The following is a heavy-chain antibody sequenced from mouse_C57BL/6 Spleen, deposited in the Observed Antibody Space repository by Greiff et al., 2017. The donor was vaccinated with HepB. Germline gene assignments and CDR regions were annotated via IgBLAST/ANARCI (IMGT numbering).Heavy chain of an antibody. CDR2: ISYSGST. V-gene: IGHV3-2*02. J-gene: IGHJ2*01. Sequence: VQLKESGPGLVKPSQSLSLTCTVTGYSITSGYGWNWIRQFPGNKLEWMGCISYSGSTNYNPSLKSRISITRDKSKNQFFLQLNSVPTEDTAKYYCARTARIKNWDQRTTLTVSS. CDR3: ARTARIKN. CDR1: GYSITSGYG. D-gene: IGHD1-2*01.